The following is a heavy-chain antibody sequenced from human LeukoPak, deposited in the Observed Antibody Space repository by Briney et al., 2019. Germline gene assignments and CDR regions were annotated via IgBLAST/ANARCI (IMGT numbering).Heavy chain of an antibody. D-gene: IGHD2-8*01. Sequence: PGGSLRPSCVASGFTLSNYWMQWVRQVPGKGRVWVSRLNGDGTNIIYADSVKGRFTISRDNAENTLYLQMNSLRAEDTALYYCARSQSGVFDVWGQGTMVTVSS. J-gene: IGHJ3*01. CDR3: ARSQSGVFDV. CDR2: LNGDGTNI. V-gene: IGHV3-74*01. CDR1: GFTLSNYW.